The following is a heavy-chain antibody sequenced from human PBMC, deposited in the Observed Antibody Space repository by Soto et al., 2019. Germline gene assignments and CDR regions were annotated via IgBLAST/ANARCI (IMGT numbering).Heavy chain of an antibody. CDR2: IIPIFGTA. Sequence: QVQLVQSGAEVKKPGSSVKVSCKASGGTFSSYAISWVRQAPGQGLEWMGGIIPIFGTANYAQKFQGRVTITADESTSTAYMEVSSLRSEDTAVYYCASSPGGIVATTTYFDYWGQGTLVTVSS. D-gene: IGHD5-12*01. CDR3: ASSPGGIVATTTYFDY. CDR1: GGTFSSYA. J-gene: IGHJ4*02. V-gene: IGHV1-69*01.